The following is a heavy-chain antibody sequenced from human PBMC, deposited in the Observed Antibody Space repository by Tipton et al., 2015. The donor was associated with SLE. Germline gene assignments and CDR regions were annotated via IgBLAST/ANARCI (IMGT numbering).Heavy chain of an antibody. Sequence: TLSLTCTVSGGSISDSKYYWGWIRQPPGKGLEWIGSTYITGNTHYTPSLQSRVTISVDTSKNQVSLKLRSVTAADTALYYCVRDGAGDLGAFDIWGPGTLVTVSS. J-gene: IGHJ3*02. CDR2: TYITGNT. D-gene: IGHD2-21*02. V-gene: IGHV4-39*07. CDR1: GGSISDSKYY. CDR3: VRDGAGDLGAFDI.